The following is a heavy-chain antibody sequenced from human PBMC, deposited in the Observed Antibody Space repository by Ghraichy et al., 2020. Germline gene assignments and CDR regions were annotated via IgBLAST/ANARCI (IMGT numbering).Heavy chain of an antibody. CDR3: ARGGIAVADIPFDY. CDR2: MNPNSGNT. J-gene: IGHJ4*02. CDR1: GYTFTSYD. D-gene: IGHD6-19*01. Sequence: ASVKVSCKASGYTFTSYDIHWVRQATGQGLEWMGWMNPNSGNTGYAQKFQGRVTMTRNTSISTAYMELSSLRSEDTAVYYCARGGIAVADIPFDYWGQGTLVTVSS. V-gene: IGHV1-8*01.